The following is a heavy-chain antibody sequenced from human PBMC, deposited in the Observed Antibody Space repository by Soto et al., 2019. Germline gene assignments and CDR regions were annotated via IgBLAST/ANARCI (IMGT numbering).Heavy chain of an antibody. CDR1: GGSIRSHY. J-gene: IGHJ4*02. D-gene: IGHD1-1*01. Sequence: PSETLSLTCTVSGGSIRSHYWRWIRQPPGKGLEWIGYIYYSGSTNYNPSLKSRVTISVDTSKNQFSLKLSSVTAADTAVYYCASHGDVWELERYLGNWGQGTLVTVSS. CDR2: IYYSGST. CDR3: ASHGDVWELERYLGN. V-gene: IGHV4-59*08.